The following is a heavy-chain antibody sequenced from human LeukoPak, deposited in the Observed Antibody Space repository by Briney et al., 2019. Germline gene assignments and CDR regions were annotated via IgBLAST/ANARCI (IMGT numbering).Heavy chain of an antibody. Sequence: GSLRLSCAAPGFTLSNSWIHWVRQAPGKGLVWVSRINSDGSTTTYADSVKGRFTISRDNAKNTLYLQMNSLRAEDTAVYYCARAARADCTSPTCHSWLAPWGQGTQVTVSS. J-gene: IGHJ5*02. CDR1: GFTLSNSW. V-gene: IGHV3-74*01. CDR2: INSDGSTT. D-gene: IGHD2/OR15-2a*01. CDR3: ARAARADCTSPTCHSWLAP.